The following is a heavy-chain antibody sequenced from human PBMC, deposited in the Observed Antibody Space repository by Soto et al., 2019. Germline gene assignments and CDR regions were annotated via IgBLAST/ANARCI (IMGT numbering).Heavy chain of an antibody. Sequence: QVQLVESGGGVVQPGRSLRLSCAASGFTFSSYGMHWVRQAPGKGLEWVAVIWYDGSNKYYADSVKGRFTISRDNSKNTLYLQMNSRRAEDTAVYYCARDRDTMVRGGLDYWGQGTLVTVSS. D-gene: IGHD3-10*01. CDR1: GFTFSSYG. CDR2: IWYDGSNK. CDR3: ARDRDTMVRGGLDY. J-gene: IGHJ4*02. V-gene: IGHV3-33*01.